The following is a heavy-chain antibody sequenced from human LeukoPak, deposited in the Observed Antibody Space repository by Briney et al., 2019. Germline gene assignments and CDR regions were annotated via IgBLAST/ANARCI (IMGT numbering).Heavy chain of an antibody. J-gene: IGHJ4*02. Sequence: KPSETLSLTCTVSGDSISSGSYYWSWIRQPAGKGLEWIGRIYTSGSTDYNPSLKSRVTISVDTSKNQFSLNLNSVTAADTAVYYCARDLSQYSYGTFDYWGQGTLVTVSS. CDR2: IYTSGST. D-gene: IGHD5-18*01. CDR3: ARDLSQYSYGTFDY. V-gene: IGHV4-61*02. CDR1: GDSISSGSYY.